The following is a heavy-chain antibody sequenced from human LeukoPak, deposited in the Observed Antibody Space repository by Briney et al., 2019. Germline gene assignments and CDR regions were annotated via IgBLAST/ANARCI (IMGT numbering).Heavy chain of an antibody. J-gene: IGHJ6*02. CDR1: GYTFTSYY. CDR3: ARSGYYDSSGYYGTGTLGAYYYYGMDV. CDR2: INPSGGST. Sequence: GASVNVSCKASGYTFTSYYMHWVRQAPGQGLEWVGIINPSGGSTSYAQKFQGRVTMTRDTSTSTVYMELSSLRSEDTAVYYCARSGYYDSSGYYGTGTLGAYYYYGMDVWGQGTTVTVSS. V-gene: IGHV1-46*01. D-gene: IGHD3-22*01.